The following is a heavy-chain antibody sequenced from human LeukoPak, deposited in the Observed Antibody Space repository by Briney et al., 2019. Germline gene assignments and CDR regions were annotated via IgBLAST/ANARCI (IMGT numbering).Heavy chain of an antibody. CDR1: GFTFSSCV. Sequence: GGSLRLSCAASGFTFSSCVMRWVRQTPGKGLEWVSSISASGGTTYYADSVKGRFTISRDISRNTLYLQMSSLTAEDTAVYYCAKAGGRSYYDSSGSAIDYWGQGTLVTVSS. CDR2: ISASGGTT. D-gene: IGHD3-22*01. J-gene: IGHJ4*02. V-gene: IGHV3-23*01. CDR3: AKAGGRSYYDSSGSAIDY.